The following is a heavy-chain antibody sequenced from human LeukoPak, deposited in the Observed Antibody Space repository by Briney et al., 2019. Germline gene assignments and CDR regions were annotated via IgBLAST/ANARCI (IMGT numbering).Heavy chain of an antibody. CDR1: GYTFTSYT. Sequence: ASVKVSCKASGYTFTSYTIRWVRQAPGQGLEWISGDNDNTNYAQKFQGRVTMTTDTSTSTAYMELRSLRSDDTAVYCCARFKLSSYYFYMDVWGKGTTVTVSS. V-gene: IGHV1-18*01. CDR3: ARFKLSSYYFYMDV. CDR2: SGDNDNT. J-gene: IGHJ6*03. D-gene: IGHD3-16*02.